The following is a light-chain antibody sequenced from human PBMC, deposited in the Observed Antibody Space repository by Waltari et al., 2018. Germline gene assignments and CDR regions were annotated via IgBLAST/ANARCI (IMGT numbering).Light chain of an antibody. Sequence: QSALTQPASVSGSPGQSITISCTGTSNDVGGYGYVSWYQQYPGKATKLIIYEVSYRPSGISTRFSASKSGNTASLTISGLQADDEADYYCSSHTSTVPHVFGTGTRVTVV. CDR3: SSHTSTVPHV. J-gene: IGLJ1*01. CDR1: SNDVGGYGY. CDR2: EVS. V-gene: IGLV2-14*01.